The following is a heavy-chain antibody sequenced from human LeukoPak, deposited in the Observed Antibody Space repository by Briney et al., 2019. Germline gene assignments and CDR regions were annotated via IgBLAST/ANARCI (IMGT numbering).Heavy chain of an antibody. Sequence: SETLSLTCAVYGGSFSAYYWSWIRQPPGKGLEWIGYIYYSGTTSYNPSLKSRVTISVDTSKSQFSLKLNSVTAADTAVYYCARSGGYSSPQNYWGQGTLVTVSS. V-gene: IGHV4-59*01. CDR3: ARSGGYSSPQNY. J-gene: IGHJ4*02. D-gene: IGHD6-19*01. CDR2: IYYSGTT. CDR1: GGSFSAYY.